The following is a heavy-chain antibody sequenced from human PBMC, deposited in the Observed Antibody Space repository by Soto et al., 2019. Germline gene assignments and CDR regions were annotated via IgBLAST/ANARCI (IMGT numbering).Heavy chain of an antibody. CDR2: ISAHNGNT. D-gene: IGHD1-1*01. CDR3: ARGRYGDY. V-gene: IGHV1-18*01. J-gene: IGHJ4*02. CDR1: GYAFTTYG. Sequence: QVHLVQSGAEVKKPGASVKVSCKGSGYAFTTYGITWVRQAPGQGLEWMGWISAHNGNTNYAQKLQGRVTVTKDTYTSTADMELRSLRSDGTAVYYCARGRYGDYWGQGALVTVSS.